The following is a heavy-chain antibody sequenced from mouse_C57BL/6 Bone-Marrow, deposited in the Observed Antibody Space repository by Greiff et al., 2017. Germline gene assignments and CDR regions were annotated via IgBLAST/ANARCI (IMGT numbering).Heavy chain of an antibody. CDR3: ARSEISAYVDY. J-gene: IGHJ2*02. V-gene: IGHV1-69*01. CDR1: GYTFTSYW. Sequence: QVQLQQPGAELVMPGASVKLSCKASGYTFTSYWMHWVKQRHGQGLEWIGEIDPSDSYTNYNQKFKGKSTLTVDKSSSTVYMQLSSLTSDDSAVYYCARSEISAYVDYGAQATSLTVSS. CDR2: IDPSDSYT.